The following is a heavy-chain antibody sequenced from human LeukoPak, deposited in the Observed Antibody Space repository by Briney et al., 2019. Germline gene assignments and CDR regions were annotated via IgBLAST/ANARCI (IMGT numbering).Heavy chain of an antibody. D-gene: IGHD4-11*01. CDR3: ARDRGLYSNYPLMIDP. Sequence: SETLSLTCTVSGGSISSGSYYWSWIRQPAGKGLEWIGRIYTSGSTNYNPSLKSRVTISVDTSKNQFSLKLSSVTAADTAVYYCARDRGLYSNYPLMIDPWGQGTLVTVSS. V-gene: IGHV4-61*02. CDR2: IYTSGST. CDR1: GGSISSGSYY. J-gene: IGHJ5*02.